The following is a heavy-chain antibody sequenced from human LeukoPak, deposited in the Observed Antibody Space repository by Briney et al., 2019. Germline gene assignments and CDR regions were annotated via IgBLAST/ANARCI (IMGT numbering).Heavy chain of an antibody. CDR1: GFTFSSYS. J-gene: IGHJ4*02. D-gene: IGHD6-19*01. CDR3: AKDSYSSGWYPFDY. CDR2: ISSSSSYI. Sequence: GSLRLSCAASGFTFSSYSMNWVRQAPGKGLEWVSSISSSSSYIYYADSVKGRFTISRDNAKNSLYLQMNSLRAEDTAVYYCAKDSYSSGWYPFDYWGQGTLVTVSS. V-gene: IGHV3-21*04.